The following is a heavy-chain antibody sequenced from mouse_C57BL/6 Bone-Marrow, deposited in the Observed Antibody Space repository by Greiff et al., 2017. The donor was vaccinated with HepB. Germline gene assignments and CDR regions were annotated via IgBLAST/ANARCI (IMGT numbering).Heavy chain of an antibody. V-gene: IGHV14-2*01. D-gene: IGHD3-2*02. CDR2: IDPEDGET. J-gene: IGHJ3*01. Sequence: VQLKQSGAELVKPGASVKLSCTASGFNIKDYYMHWVKQRTEQGLEWLGRIDPEDGETKYTPKFQGKATITADTSSNTAYLQLSSLTSEDTSVYYCARLGSSGRSWFAYWGQGTLVTVSA. CDR1: GFNIKDYY. CDR3: ARLGSSGRSWFAY.